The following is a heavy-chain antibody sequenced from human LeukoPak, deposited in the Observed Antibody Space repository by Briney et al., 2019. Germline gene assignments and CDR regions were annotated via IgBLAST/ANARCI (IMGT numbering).Heavy chain of an antibody. D-gene: IGHD2-21*01. CDR1: GGSISSYY. Sequence: SETLSLTCTVSGGSISSYYWSWIRQPPGKGLEWIGYIYYSGSTNYNPSLKSRVTISVDTSKNQFSLKLSSVTAADTAVYYCARDRNLLNWFDPWGQGTLVTVSS. J-gene: IGHJ5*02. CDR3: ARDRNLLNWFDP. CDR2: IYYSGST. V-gene: IGHV4-59*01.